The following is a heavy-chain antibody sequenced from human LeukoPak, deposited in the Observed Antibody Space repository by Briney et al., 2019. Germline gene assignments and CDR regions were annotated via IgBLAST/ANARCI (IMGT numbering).Heavy chain of an antibody. CDR3: AVVVAAESLYYYYYMGV. D-gene: IGHD2-15*01. Sequence: ASVKVSCKASGGTFSSYAISWVRQVPGQGLEWMGGIIPIFGTANYAQKFQGRVTITADKSTSTAYMELSSLRSEDTAVYYCAVVVAAESLYYYYYMGVWGKGTTVTVSS. V-gene: IGHV1-69*06. CDR1: GGTFSSYA. J-gene: IGHJ6*03. CDR2: IIPIFGTA.